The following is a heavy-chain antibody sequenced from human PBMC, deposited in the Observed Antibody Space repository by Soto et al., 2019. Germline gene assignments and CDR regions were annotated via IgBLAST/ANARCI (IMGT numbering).Heavy chain of an antibody. CDR1: GYSISSGYY. CDR3: ARDDRDSTSPTFDY. J-gene: IGHJ4*02. D-gene: IGHD6-6*01. CDR2: VYLSGVT. V-gene: IGHV4-38-2*02. Sequence: SETLSLTCAVSGYSISSGYYWGWIRQSPGKGLEWIGSVYLSGVTYFNPSLKSRVTISVDTSKNQFSLKLNSMTAADTAVYYCARDDRDSTSPTFDYWGQGVLVTVSS.